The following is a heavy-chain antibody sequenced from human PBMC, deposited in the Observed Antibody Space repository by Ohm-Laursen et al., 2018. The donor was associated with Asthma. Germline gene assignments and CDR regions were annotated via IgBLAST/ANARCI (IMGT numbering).Heavy chain of an antibody. V-gene: IGHV3-48*01. CDR1: GFYFSSYS. Sequence: SLRLSCSVSGFYFSSYSMHWVRQAPGKGPEWLAFITSGSDIIHYADSVEGRFTISRDNAKKSVYLQMKSLRVEDTAAYYCVRAPDYFSLFEYWGQGTLVTVSS. CDR2: ITSGSDII. J-gene: IGHJ4*02. CDR3: VRAPDYFSLFEY. D-gene: IGHD1-14*01.